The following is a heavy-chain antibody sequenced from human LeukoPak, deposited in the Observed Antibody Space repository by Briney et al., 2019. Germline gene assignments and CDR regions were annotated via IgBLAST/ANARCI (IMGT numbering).Heavy chain of an antibody. J-gene: IGHJ6*03. CDR2: IKSKTDGGTT. CDR3: TTGNVLRFLEWFMGRYYMDV. V-gene: IGHV3-15*01. D-gene: IGHD3-3*01. CDR1: GFTFSNAW. Sequence: GGSLRLSCAASGFTFSNAWMSWVRQAPGKGLEWVGRIKSKTDGGTTDYAAPVKGRFTISRDDSKNTLYLQMNSLKTEDTAVYYCTTGNVLRFLEWFMGRYYMDVWGKGTTVTVSS.